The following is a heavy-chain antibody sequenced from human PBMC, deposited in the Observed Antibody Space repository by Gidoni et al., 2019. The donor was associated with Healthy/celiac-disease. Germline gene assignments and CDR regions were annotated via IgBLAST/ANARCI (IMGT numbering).Heavy chain of an antibody. V-gene: IGHV3-21*01. CDR3: ARGGTGTTGQMDY. CDR2: ISSSSSYI. J-gene: IGHJ4*02. D-gene: IGHD1-7*01. CDR1: GFTFSSYS. Sequence: EVQLVESGGGLVKPGGSLRLSCAASGFTFSSYSMNWVRQAPGKGLEWVSSISSSSSYIYYADSVKGRFTISRDNAKNSLYLQMNSLRAEDTAVYYCARGGTGTTGQMDYWGQGTLVTVSS.